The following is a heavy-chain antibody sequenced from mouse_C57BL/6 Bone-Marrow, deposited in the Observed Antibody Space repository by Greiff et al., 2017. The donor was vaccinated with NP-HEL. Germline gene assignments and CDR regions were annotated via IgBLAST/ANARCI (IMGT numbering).Heavy chain of an antibody. V-gene: IGHV1-50*01. CDR2: IDPYDSYT. D-gene: IGHD1-1*01. CDR3: ARTGHYYGSSVDYFGD. CDR1: GYTFTSYW. Sequence: QVQLQQSGAELVKPGASVKLSCKASGYTFTSYWMQWVKQRPGQGLEWIGEIDPYDSYTNYNQKFKGKATLTVDTSSSTAYMQLSSLTSKDSAVYYYARTGHYYGSSVDYFGDWGKGITLTFAS. J-gene: IGHJ2*01.